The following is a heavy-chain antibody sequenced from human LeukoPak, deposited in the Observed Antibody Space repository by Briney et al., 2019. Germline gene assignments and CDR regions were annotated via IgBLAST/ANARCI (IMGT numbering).Heavy chain of an antibody. CDR2: INHSGST. Sequence: GSLRLSCAASGFTFSSYAMSWVRQALGKGLEWIGEINHSGSTNYNPSLKSRVTISVDTSKNQFSLKLSSVTAADTAVYYCARGRAAGDVWGKGTTVTVSS. CDR3: ARGRAAGDV. D-gene: IGHD6-13*01. V-gene: IGHV4-34*01. CDR1: GFTFSSYA. J-gene: IGHJ6*04.